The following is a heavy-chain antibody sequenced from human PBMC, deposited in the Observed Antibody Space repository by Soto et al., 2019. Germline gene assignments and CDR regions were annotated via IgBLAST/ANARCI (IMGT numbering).Heavy chain of an antibody. Sequence: QVQLVQSGAEVKKPGSSVKVSCKASGGTFSSYAISWVRQAPGQGLEWMGGIIPIFGTANYAQKFQGRVTITADESTSTAYMELSSLRSEDTAVYYCARSLPNSSSWYVKDYYYGMDVWGQGTTVTVSS. D-gene: IGHD6-13*01. J-gene: IGHJ6*02. CDR1: GGTFSSYA. CDR2: IIPIFGTA. CDR3: ARSLPNSSSWYVKDYYYGMDV. V-gene: IGHV1-69*01.